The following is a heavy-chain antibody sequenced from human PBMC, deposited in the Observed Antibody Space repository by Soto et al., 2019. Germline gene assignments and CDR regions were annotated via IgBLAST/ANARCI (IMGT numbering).Heavy chain of an antibody. J-gene: IGHJ6*02. CDR3: ARLSGGYYGSDV. CDR1: GGSIRSYS. CDR2: IYYSGST. V-gene: IGHV4-59*01. Sequence: SETLSLTCTVSGGSIRSYSWNWIRQPPGKGLEWIGDIYYSGSTNYSPSLKSRVTMSVDTSKNQFSLKLSSVTAADSAVYYCARLSGGYYGSDVWGQGTTVTVSS. D-gene: IGHD3-10*01.